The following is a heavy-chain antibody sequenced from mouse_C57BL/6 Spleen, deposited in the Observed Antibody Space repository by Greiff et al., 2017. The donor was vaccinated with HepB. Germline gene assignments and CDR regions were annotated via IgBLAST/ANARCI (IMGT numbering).Heavy chain of an antibody. CDR2: ISYDGSN. D-gene: IGHD2-10*02. Sequence: EVQLVESGPGLVKPSQSLSLTCSVTGYSITSGYYWNWIRQFPGNKLEWMGYISYDGSNNYNPSLKNRISITHDTSKNQFFLKLNSVTTEDTATYYCARDRMSRAYAMDYWGQGTSVTVSS. J-gene: IGHJ4*01. V-gene: IGHV3-6*01. CDR1: GYSITSGYY. CDR3: ARDRMSRAYAMDY.